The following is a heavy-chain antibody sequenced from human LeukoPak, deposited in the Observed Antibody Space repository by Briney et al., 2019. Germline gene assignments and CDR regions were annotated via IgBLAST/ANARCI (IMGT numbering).Heavy chain of an antibody. Sequence: HTGGSLRLSCAASGFTFSNFGMHWVRQAPGKGLEWVAVAYGDGSSQYYADSVKGRFSISKDISKNTLSLQMNSLRAEDTAVYSCATGGNFYYSHWGQGTLVTVSS. CDR1: GFTFSNFG. D-gene: IGHD4-4*01. J-gene: IGHJ1*01. CDR3: ATGGNFYYSH. V-gene: IGHV3-33*08. CDR2: AYGDGSSQ.